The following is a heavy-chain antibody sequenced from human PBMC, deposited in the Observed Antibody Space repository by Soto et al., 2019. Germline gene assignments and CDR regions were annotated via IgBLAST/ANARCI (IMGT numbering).Heavy chain of an antibody. J-gene: IGHJ3*02. V-gene: IGHV1-18*04. CDR1: GYTFTSYG. Sequence: QVQLVQSGAEVKKPGASVKVSCKASGYTFTSYGISWVRQAPGQGREWMGWISAYNGKTNYAQKLQGRVTMTTDKSTITAYMELRSLRADYASVYYCARSSTLRAFDIWGQGTMVTVSS. D-gene: IGHD6-13*01. CDR2: ISAYNGKT. CDR3: ARSSTLRAFDI.